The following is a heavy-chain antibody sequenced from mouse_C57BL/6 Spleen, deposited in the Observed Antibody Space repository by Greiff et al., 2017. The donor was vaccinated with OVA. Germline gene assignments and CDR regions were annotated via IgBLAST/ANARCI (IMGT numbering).Heavy chain of an antibody. Sequence: EVKLVESGGGLVKPGGSLKLSCAAPGFTFSDYGMHWVRQAPEKGLEWVAYISSGSSTIYYADTVKGRFTISRDNAKNTLFLQMTSLRSEDTAMYYCARNPYYYGSSYAMDYWGQGTSVTVSS. CDR2: ISSGSSTI. CDR3: ARNPYYYGSSYAMDY. D-gene: IGHD1-1*01. CDR1: GFTFSDYG. V-gene: IGHV5-17*01. J-gene: IGHJ4*01.